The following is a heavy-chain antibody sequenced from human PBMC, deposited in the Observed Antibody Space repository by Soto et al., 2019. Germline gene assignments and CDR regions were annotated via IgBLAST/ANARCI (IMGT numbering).Heavy chain of an antibody. CDR1: GFTFSSYG. V-gene: IGHV3-33*06. CDR2: IWSDGSNK. Sequence: QVQLVESGGGVVQPGRSLRLSCAASGFTFSSYGMHWVRQAPGKGLEWVAVIWSDGSNKYYAGSVKGRVTISRENSKNTLYLQVNSLRAEDRAVYYCAKDFWSGPFGYWGQGTLVTVSS. D-gene: IGHD3-3*01. J-gene: IGHJ4*02. CDR3: AKDFWSGPFGY.